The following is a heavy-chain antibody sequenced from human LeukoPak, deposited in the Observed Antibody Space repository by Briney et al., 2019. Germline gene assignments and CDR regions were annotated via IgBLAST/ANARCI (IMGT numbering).Heavy chain of an antibody. Sequence: SETLSLTCTVSGGSISSGDYYWSWIRQPPGKGLEWIGYIYYSGSTYYNPSLKSRVTISVDTSKNQFSLKLSSVTAADTAVYYCARHYSNYLPYFDYWGQGTLVTVSS. CDR2: IYYSGST. CDR3: ARHYSNYLPYFDY. CDR1: GGSISSGDYY. J-gene: IGHJ4*02. V-gene: IGHV4-30-4*01. D-gene: IGHD4-4*01.